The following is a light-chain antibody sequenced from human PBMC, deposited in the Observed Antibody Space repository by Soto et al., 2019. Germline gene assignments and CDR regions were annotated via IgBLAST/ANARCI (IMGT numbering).Light chain of an antibody. CDR3: CSYGSRNNLVL. J-gene: IGLJ2*01. CDR1: SSDVGSYNL. Sequence: QSVLTQPASVSGSPGQSITISCTGTSSDVGSYNLVSWYQQHPGKAPKLMIYEVSERPSGVSRRFSGSKSGNTASLTISGLQAEDEADYFCSYGSRNNLVLFGGGTKHTLL. CDR2: EVS. V-gene: IGLV2-23*02.